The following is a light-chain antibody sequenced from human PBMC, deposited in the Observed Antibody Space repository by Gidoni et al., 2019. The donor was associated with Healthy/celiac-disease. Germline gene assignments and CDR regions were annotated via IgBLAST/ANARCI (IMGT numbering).Light chain of an antibody. CDR2: AAS. CDR3: QQSYSTPFMYT. CDR1: QSISTY. Sequence: DPVAITCRASQSISTYLNWYQQKPGRATKLLIYAASSLQSGVPSRFSGRGSGTDFTLSISTLQPEDFATCYCQQSYSTPFMYTFXRXTKLEI. J-gene: IGKJ2*01. V-gene: IGKV1-39*01.